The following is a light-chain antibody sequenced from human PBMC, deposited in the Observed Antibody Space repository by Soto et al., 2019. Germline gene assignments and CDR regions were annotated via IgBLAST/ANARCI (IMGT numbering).Light chain of an antibody. J-gene: IGKJ5*01. Sequence: PGERATLSCRASQSVSTYLGWYQQKPGQAPRLLIYDASNRATGIPARFSGSGSGTDFTLTISSLEPEDFAVYYCQQRSNWITFGQGTRLEIK. CDR1: QSVSTY. CDR2: DAS. CDR3: QQRSNWIT. V-gene: IGKV3-11*01.